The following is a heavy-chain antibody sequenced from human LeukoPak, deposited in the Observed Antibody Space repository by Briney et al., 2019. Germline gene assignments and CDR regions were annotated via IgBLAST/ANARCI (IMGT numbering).Heavy chain of an antibody. CDR3: ARDKSCSTSSCGNSHMDV. CDR1: GYTFIDYY. J-gene: IGHJ6*03. V-gene: IGHV1-2*02. Sequence: ASVKLSCKASGYTFIDYYMHWVRQAPGQGLEWMGWINPNSGGTRDAQKFQGRVTMTRDTSISTAYMELSGVRYDDTAVYYCARDKSCSTSSCGNSHMDVWGKGTTVTVSS. D-gene: IGHD2-2*01. CDR2: INPNSGGT.